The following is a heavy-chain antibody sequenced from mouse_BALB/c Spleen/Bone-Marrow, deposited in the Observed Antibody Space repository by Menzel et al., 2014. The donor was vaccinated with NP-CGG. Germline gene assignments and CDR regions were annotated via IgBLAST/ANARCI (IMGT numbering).Heavy chain of an antibody. Sequence: VKLQESGPGLVAPSQSLSITCTVSGFSLTGFGINWIRQPPGKGLEWLGMIWGDGTTDYKSALKSRLSINKDNSKSQVFLKMNSLQAGDTARYYCAREKYGNYYAMDYWGQGTSVTVSS. CDR3: AREKYGNYYAMDY. J-gene: IGHJ4*01. CDR2: IWGDGTT. V-gene: IGHV2-6-7*02. D-gene: IGHD2-10*02. CDR1: GFSLTGFG.